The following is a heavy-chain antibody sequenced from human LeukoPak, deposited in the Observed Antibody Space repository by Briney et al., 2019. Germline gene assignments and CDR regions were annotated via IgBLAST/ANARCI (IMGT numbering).Heavy chain of an antibody. CDR1: GFTFSTYE. CDR3: ARDRGLYY. J-gene: IGHJ4*02. V-gene: IGHV3-48*01. D-gene: IGHD3-10*01. CDR2: ISSSSSTI. Sequence: GGSLRLSCAASGFTFSTYEMNWVRQAPGKGLEWVSYISSSSSTIYYADSVKGRFTISRDNAKNSLYLQINSLRAEDTAVYYCARDRGLYYWGQGTLVTVSS.